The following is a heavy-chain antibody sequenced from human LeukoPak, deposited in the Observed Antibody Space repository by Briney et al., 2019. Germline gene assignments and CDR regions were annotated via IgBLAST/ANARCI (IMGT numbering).Heavy chain of an antibody. CDR2: IHPNSGGT. Sequence: ASVKVSCKASGYTFTGYYLHWVRQAPGQGLEWMGWIHPNSGGTNYAQKFQGRVTMTRDTSVSTAYLDLSRLRSDDTAVYYCARVVVRDANNYKDYWGQGTLVTVSS. CDR1: GYTFTGYY. D-gene: IGHD5-24*01. J-gene: IGHJ4*02. V-gene: IGHV1-2*02. CDR3: ARVVVRDANNYKDY.